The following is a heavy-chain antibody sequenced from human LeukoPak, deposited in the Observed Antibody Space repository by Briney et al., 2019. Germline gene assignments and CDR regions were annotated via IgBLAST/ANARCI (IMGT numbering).Heavy chain of an antibody. CDR1: GYTLTGYY. V-gene: IGHV1-2*02. Sequence: ASVKVSCKTSGYTLTGYYMHRVRQAPGQGLEWMGWINPNSGGTNYAQKFQDRVTMTGDTSISTAYMELSRLTSDDTAVYYCARAPMIVVVFPPRLDYWGQGTLVTVSS. D-gene: IGHD3-22*01. CDR3: ARAPMIVVVFPPRLDY. J-gene: IGHJ4*02. CDR2: INPNSGGT.